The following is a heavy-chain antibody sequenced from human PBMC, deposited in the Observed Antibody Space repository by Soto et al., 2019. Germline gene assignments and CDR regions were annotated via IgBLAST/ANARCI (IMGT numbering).Heavy chain of an antibody. V-gene: IGHV1-18*01. CDR3: AREDYGSLAFDY. J-gene: IGHJ4*02. CDR1: GYSFTGYG. Sequence: GASVKVSCKASGYSFTGYGISWRLQAPGQGLEWMGWISVHNGNTNYPQKVQGRVTMTTDTSTSTAYMELRSLRSDDTAVYYCAREDYGSLAFDYWGQGTLVTVSS. CDR2: ISVHNGNT. D-gene: IGHD4-17*01.